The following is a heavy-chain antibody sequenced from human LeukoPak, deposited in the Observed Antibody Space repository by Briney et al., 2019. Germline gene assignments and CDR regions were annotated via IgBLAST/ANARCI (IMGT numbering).Heavy chain of an antibody. Sequence: ASMKVSCKASGYTFTGYYMHWVRQAPGQGLEWMGWINPNSGGTNYAQKFQGRVTMTRDTSISTAYMELSRLRSDDTAVYYCARGTYSSSWYSFWGQGTLVTVSS. V-gene: IGHV1-2*02. D-gene: IGHD6-13*01. CDR1: GYTFTGYY. CDR3: ARGTYSSSWYSF. J-gene: IGHJ4*02. CDR2: INPNSGGT.